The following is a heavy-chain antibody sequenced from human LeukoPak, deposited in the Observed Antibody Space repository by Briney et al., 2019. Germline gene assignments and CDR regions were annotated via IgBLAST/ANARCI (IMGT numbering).Heavy chain of an antibody. CDR2: IYSGGST. V-gene: IGHV3-66*01. CDR1: GFTVSSNY. D-gene: IGHD3-22*01. J-gene: IGHJ3*02. Sequence: GGSLRLSCAASGFTVSSNYMSWVRQAPGKGLEWVSVIYSGGSTYYADSVKGRFTISRDNSKNTLYLQMNSLRAEDTAVYYCARMNTDYYDSSGWGGAFDIWGQGTMVTVSS. CDR3: ARMNTDYYDSSGWGGAFDI.